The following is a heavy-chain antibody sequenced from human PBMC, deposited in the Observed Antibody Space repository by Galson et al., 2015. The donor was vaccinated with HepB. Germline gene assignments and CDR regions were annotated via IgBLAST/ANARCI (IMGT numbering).Heavy chain of an antibody. CDR3: ANSFNYYDSSGLPNAFDI. V-gene: IGHV5-51*01. CDR2: IYPGDSDT. J-gene: IGHJ3*02. D-gene: IGHD3-22*01. Sequence: QSGAEVKKPGESLKISCKGSGYSFTNYWIGWVRQMPGKGLEWMGIIYPGDSDTRYSPSFQGQVTISADKSISIAYLQWSSLKASDTAMYYCANSFNYYDSSGLPNAFDIWGQGTTVTISS. CDR1: GYSFTNYW.